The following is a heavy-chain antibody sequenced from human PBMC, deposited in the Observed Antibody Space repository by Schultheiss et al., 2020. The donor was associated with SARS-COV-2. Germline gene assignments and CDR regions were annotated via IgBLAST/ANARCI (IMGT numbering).Heavy chain of an antibody. D-gene: IGHD6-13*01. J-gene: IGHJ4*02. CDR1: GGSISSGGYY. Sequence: SQTLSLTCTVSGGSISSGGYYWGWIRQPPGKGLEWIGSIYYSGSTYYNPSLKSRVTISVDTSKNQFSLKLSSVTAADTAVYYCARHDPISSSWPYWGQGTLVTVSS. CDR3: ARHDPISSSWPY. CDR2: IYYSGST. V-gene: IGHV4-39*01.